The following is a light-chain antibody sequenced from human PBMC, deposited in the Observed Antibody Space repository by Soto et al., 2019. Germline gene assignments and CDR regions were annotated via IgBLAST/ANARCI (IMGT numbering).Light chain of an antibody. CDR3: SSFTNYNTWV. V-gene: IGLV2-14*01. J-gene: IGLJ7*01. Sequence: QSALTQPASVSGSPGQSIKISCTGTNSDVGGYKYVSWYQQYPGQAPKVIIYEVTYRPSGVSARFSGSKSGTTASRTISDLHTEDEAVYYCSSFTNYNTWVFGVGTQLTVL. CDR2: EVT. CDR1: NSDVGGYKY.